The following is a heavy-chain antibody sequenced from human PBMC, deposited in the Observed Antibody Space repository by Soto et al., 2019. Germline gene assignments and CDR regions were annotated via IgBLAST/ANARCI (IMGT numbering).Heavy chain of an antibody. V-gene: IGHV1-18*01. CDR2: ISTYNGNT. J-gene: IGHJ6*03. CDR3: ARTTVTASYYYMDV. CDR1: GYTFTNYG. D-gene: IGHD4-17*01. Sequence: QVPLVQSGAEVKQPGASVKVSCKASGYTFTNYGFTWVRQAPGQGLEWLGWISTYNGNTKYAQKVQGRLSMTTDTSTSTANMELTILRSDDTALYYCARTTVTASYYYMDVWGKGSTVTVSS.